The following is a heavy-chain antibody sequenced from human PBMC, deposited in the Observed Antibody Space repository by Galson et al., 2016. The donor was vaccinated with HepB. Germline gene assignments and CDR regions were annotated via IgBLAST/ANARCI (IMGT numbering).Heavy chain of an antibody. D-gene: IGHD6-13*01. J-gene: IGHJ4*02. V-gene: IGHV1-69*13. CDR3: ARGTYSSSWLFEY. CDR2: IIPYFGTP. Sequence: SVKVSCKASGGTFNSYAISWVRQAPGQRPEWMGGIIPYFGTPNYAQHFQGRVTITADESTNTVYMDLSGLISEDTAVYYCARGTYSSSWLFEYWGQGTLVTVSS. CDR1: GGTFNSYA.